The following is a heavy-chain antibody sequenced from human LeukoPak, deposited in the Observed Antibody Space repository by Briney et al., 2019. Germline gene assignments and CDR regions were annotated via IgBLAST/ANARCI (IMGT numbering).Heavy chain of an antibody. CDR1: GFTFSSYS. D-gene: IGHD3-22*01. Sequence: GGSLRLSCAASGFTFSSYSMNWVRQAPGKGLEWVSAMSNSGGTSYYADSVKGRFTISRDNSKNTLYLQMNSLRAEDTAVYYCARDLNYYDSSGYYTPLYYFDYWGQGTLVTVSS. CDR2: MSNSGGTS. CDR3: ARDLNYYDSSGYYTPLYYFDY. J-gene: IGHJ4*02. V-gene: IGHV3-21*01.